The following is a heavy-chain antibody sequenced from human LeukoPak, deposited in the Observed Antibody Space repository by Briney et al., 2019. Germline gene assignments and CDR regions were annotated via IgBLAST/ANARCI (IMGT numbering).Heavy chain of an antibody. Sequence: NSSETLSLTCTVYGGSISSYYGSWIRQPPGKWREWIGYIYCSGSTNYNPSLKSRVTISVDTSKNQFSLKLSSVNAADTAVYYCARGVVVAATPSWAFDIGGQGTIVTVST. CDR3: ARGVVVAATPSWAFDI. V-gene: IGHV4-59*01. CDR2: IYCSGST. J-gene: IGHJ3*02. CDR1: GGSISSYY. D-gene: IGHD2-15*01.